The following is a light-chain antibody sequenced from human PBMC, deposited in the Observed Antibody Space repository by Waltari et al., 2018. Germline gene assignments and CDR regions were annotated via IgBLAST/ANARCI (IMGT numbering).Light chain of an antibody. Sequence: EIVFTQSPDSLLVSLGDRTPINRKSRLTILYNTNKKNYLAWYQQKPRQSPKLLIYWASTRESGVPDRFSGSGSGTDFTLTISSLQAEDVAVYYCHQYYTTPITFGQGTRLEIK. J-gene: IGKJ5*01. CDR1: LTILYNTNKKNY. CDR3: HQYYTTPIT. V-gene: IGKV4-1*01. CDR2: WAS.